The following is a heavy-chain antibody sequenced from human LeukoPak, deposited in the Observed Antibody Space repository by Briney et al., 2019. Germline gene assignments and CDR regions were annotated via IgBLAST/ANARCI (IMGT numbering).Heavy chain of an antibody. CDR3: GTNSSSRGGVDY. J-gene: IGHJ4*02. CDR2: ISGSGGTT. D-gene: IGHD6-6*01. CDR1: GVTFSSYA. Sequence: GGSLRLSCADSGVTFSSYAMSWVRQAPGKGLEWVSGISGSGGTTYYADSVKGRFTISRDNSKNTLYLQMNSLRAEDTAVYYCGTNSSSRGGVDYWGQGTLVTVSS. V-gene: IGHV3-23*01.